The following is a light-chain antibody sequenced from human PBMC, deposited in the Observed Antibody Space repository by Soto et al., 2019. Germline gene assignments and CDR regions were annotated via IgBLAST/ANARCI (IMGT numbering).Light chain of an antibody. Sequence: DIVLTQSPGTLSLSPGERASLSCRASQSVDNIYLGWYQQKPGQAPRLLIYGASSRATGIPDRFSGSGSGTDFTLTISRLEPEDFAVYYCRHYGSSPPMYTFGQGTKVEIK. CDR2: GAS. CDR1: QSVDNIY. CDR3: RHYGSSPPMYT. J-gene: IGKJ2*01. V-gene: IGKV3-20*01.